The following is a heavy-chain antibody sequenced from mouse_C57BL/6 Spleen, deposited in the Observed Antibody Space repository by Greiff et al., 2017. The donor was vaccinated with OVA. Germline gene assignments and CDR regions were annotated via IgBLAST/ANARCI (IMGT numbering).Heavy chain of an antibody. CDR3: ARTVTTVVATGAMDY. D-gene: IGHD1-1*01. Sequence: VQLQQPGTELVKPGASVKLSCKASGYTFTSYWMHWVKQRPGQGLEWIGNINPSNGGTNYNEKFKSKATLTVDKSSSTAYMQLSSLTSEDSAVSYCARTVTTVVATGAMDYWGQGTSVTVSS. CDR2: INPSNGGT. V-gene: IGHV1-53*01. J-gene: IGHJ4*01. CDR1: GYTFTSYW.